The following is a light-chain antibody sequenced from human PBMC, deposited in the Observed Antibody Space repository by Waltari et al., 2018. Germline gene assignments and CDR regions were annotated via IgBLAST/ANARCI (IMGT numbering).Light chain of an antibody. V-gene: IGLV1-47*01. CDR1: SSNIGSNY. J-gene: IGLJ1*01. CDR2: RNN. Sequence: QSVLTQPPSASGTPGQRVTISCSESSSNIGSNYVYWYQQLPGTAPKPLIYRNNQRPSGVPDRFSGSKSGTSASLAISGLRSEDEADYYCAAWDDSLRVFGTGTKVTVL. CDR3: AAWDDSLRV.